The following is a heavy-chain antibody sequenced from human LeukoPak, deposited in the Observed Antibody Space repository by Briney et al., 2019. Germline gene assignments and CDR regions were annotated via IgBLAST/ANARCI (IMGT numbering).Heavy chain of an antibody. V-gene: IGHV4-38-2*02. CDR1: GYSISSGYY. D-gene: IGHD3-3*01. CDR2: IDHSGST. Sequence: SETLSLTCTVSGYSISSGYYWGWIRQPPGKGLEWTGSIDHSGSTYYNPSLRSRITISVDTSKNQFSLKLSSVTAADTSVYYCARDGLRFLEWLPSALYYYYYMDVWGKGTTVTVSS. CDR3: ARDGLRFLEWLPSALYYYYYMDV. J-gene: IGHJ6*03.